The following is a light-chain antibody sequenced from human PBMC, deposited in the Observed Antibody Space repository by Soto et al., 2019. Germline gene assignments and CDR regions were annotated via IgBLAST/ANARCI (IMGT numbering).Light chain of an antibody. CDR1: RSNIGSNT. V-gene: IGLV1-44*01. Sequence: QSVLTQPPSEYWTPGQRVTISCSGSRSNIGSNTVNWYQQLPGTAPKFLIYSNNQRPSGVPKRFSGSKSGTSASLAISGLQSEDEADYYCATWDDSLNGHVVFGGGTKLTVL. CDR2: SNN. J-gene: IGLJ2*01. CDR3: ATWDDSLNGHVV.